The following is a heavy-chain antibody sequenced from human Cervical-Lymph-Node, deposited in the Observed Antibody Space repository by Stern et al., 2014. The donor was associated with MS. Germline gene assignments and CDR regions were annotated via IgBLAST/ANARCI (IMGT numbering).Heavy chain of an antibody. V-gene: IGHV5-51*01. D-gene: IGHD1-20*01. CDR2: IYPGDSKT. Sequence: EVQLVQSGAEVKKPGESVKISCKGSGYTFAFYWIAWVRQMPGKGLEWMGIIYPGDSKTTYTPSFEGQVTFSANESISTAYLHCNSLKASDTARYYCARLFNFNYFDPWGQGTLVTVSS. CDR3: ARLFNFNYFDP. J-gene: IGHJ5*02. CDR1: GYTFAFYW.